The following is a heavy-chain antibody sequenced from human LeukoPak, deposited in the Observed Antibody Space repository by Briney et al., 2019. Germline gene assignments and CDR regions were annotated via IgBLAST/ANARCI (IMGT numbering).Heavy chain of an antibody. V-gene: IGHV3-9*01. CDR1: GFTFDDYA. Sequence: SLRLSCAASGFTFDDYAMHWVRQAPGKGLEWVSGISWNSGGIGYADSVKGRFTISGDNAKNSPYLQMNSLRAEDTALYYCAKEPSSGYYFDYWGQGTLVTVSS. D-gene: IGHD7-27*01. J-gene: IGHJ4*02. CDR3: AKEPSSGYYFDY. CDR2: ISWNSGGI.